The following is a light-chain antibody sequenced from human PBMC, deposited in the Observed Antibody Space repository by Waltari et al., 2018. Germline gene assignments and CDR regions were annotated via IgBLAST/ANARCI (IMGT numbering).Light chain of an antibody. V-gene: IGKV2-28*01. Sequence: DIVMTQSPLSLPVTPGEPASISCRSSQSLLHSNGYNYLDWYLQKPGQSPQLLIYLGSNRAFGGPDRFSGSGSGTDFTLKISRVEAEDVGVYYCMQALQTPLYTFGQGTKLEIK. CDR1: QSLLHSNGYNY. J-gene: IGKJ2*01. CDR2: LGS. CDR3: MQALQTPLYT.